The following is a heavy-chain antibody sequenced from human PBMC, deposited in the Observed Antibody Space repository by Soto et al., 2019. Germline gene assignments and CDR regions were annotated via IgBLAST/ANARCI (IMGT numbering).Heavy chain of an antibody. CDR1: GSIFSGYG. Sequence: QEHLVESGGGVVQPGRSLRLSCAASGSIFSGYGMHWVRQTPGKGLEWVAVIWYDGSNKYYADSVKGRFTISRDNSKNMLYLKMESLRAEDTAIYYGARDGIGGTAFGGFCDYGGQGTLVTFSS. D-gene: IGHD1-7*01. CDR3: ARDGIGGTAFGGFCDY. V-gene: IGHV3-33*01. J-gene: IGHJ4*02. CDR2: IWYDGSNK.